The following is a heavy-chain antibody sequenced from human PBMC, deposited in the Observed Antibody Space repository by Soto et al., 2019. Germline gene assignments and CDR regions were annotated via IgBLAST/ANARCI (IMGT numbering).Heavy chain of an antibody. CDR3: ARYTAVADPYYFDY. J-gene: IGHJ4*02. D-gene: IGHD6-19*01. Sequence: GGSLRLSCAASGFTFDTFAMSWVRQTPQRGLEWVSAISASGTGTLYTDSVKGRFTISRDDSKNTVYLQMNSLRAEDSAVYYCARYTAVADPYYFDYWGQGTLVTVPQ. V-gene: IGHV3-23*01. CDR1: GFTFDTFA. CDR2: ISASGTGT.